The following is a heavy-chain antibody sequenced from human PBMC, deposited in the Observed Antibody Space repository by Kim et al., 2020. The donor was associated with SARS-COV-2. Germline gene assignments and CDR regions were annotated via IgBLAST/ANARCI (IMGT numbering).Heavy chain of an antibody. CDR1: GYTFTSYA. V-gene: IGHV1-3*01. CDR3: ARVQGEGAFFDY. D-gene: IGHD1-26*01. Sequence: ASVKVSCKASGYTFTSYAMHWVRQAPGQRLEWMGWINAGNGNTKYSQKFQGRVTITRDTSASTAYMELSSLRSEDTAVYYCARVQGEGAFFDYWGQGTLVTVSS. J-gene: IGHJ4*02. CDR2: INAGNGNT.